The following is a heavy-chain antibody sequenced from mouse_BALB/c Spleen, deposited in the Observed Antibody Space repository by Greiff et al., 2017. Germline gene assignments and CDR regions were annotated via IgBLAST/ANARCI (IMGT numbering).Heavy chain of an antibody. V-gene: IGHV5-17*02. CDR2: ISSGSSTI. CDR1: GFTFSSFG. D-gene: IGHD3-1*01. Sequence: VQGVESGGGLVQPGGSRKLSCAASGFTFSSFGMHWVRQAPEKGLEWVAYISSGSSTIYYADTVKGRFTISRDNPMNTLFLQMTSLRSEDTAMYYCARWGSGYVYYAMDYWGQGTSVTVSS. CDR3: ARWGSGYVYYAMDY. J-gene: IGHJ4*01.